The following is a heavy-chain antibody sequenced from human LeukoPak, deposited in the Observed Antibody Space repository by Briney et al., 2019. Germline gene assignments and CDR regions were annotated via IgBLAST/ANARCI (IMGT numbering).Heavy chain of an antibody. J-gene: IGHJ5*02. D-gene: IGHD2-2*01. CDR1: GGSISSGSYY. CDR3: ARGPYIVVVPAANSWFDP. CDR2: IYTSGST. Sequence: SETLSLTCTVSGGSISSGSYYWSWIRPPAGKGLEWLGRIYTSGSTNYNPSLKSRVTISVDTSKNQFSLKLSSVTAADTAVYYCARGPYIVVVPAANSWFDPWGQGTLVTVSS. V-gene: IGHV4-61*02.